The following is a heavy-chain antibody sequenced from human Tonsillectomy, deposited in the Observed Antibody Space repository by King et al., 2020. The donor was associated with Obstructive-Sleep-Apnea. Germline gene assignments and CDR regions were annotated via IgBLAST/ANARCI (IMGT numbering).Heavy chain of an antibody. CDR2: ISSRSSTI. CDR1: GFTFMCYN. Sequence: VQLVESGGGFLQPGGSLRLSCADSGFTFMCYNMNWVRQAPGKGLEWGSYISSRSSTIYYPDSVKGRFTISRDNAKNSLYLQMNSLRAEDTAVYYCARDLVPDAFDIWGQGTMVTVSS. V-gene: IGHV3-48*04. J-gene: IGHJ3*02. D-gene: IGHD6-13*01. CDR3: ARDLVPDAFDI.